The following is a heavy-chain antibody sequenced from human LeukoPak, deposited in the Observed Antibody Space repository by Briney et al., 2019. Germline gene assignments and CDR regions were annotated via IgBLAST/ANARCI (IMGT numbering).Heavy chain of an antibody. Sequence: SQTLSLTCTVSGGSISIGGYYWSWIRQHPGKGLEWIGYIYYSGSTYYNPSLKSRVTISVDTSKNQFSLKLSSVTAADTAVYYCARGGVDCSSTSCSEYFDYWGQGTLVTVSS. CDR2: IYYSGST. CDR1: GGSISIGGYY. J-gene: IGHJ4*02. V-gene: IGHV4-31*03. CDR3: ARGGVDCSSTSCSEYFDY. D-gene: IGHD2-2*01.